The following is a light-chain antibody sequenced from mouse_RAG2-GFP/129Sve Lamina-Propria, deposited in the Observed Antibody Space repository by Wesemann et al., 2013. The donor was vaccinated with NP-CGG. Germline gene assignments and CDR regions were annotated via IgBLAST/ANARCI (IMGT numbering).Light chain of an antibody. Sequence: NVLTQSPAIMSASPGEKVTMTCRASSSVSSSYLLVPAEVRCLPKLWIYSTSNLASGVPARFSGSGSGTSYSLTISSVEAEDAATYYCQQWSSNPWTFGGGTKLEIK. V-gene: IGKV4-57-1*01. J-gene: IGKJ1*01. CDR2: STS. CDR3: QQWSSNPWT. CDR1: SSVSSSY.